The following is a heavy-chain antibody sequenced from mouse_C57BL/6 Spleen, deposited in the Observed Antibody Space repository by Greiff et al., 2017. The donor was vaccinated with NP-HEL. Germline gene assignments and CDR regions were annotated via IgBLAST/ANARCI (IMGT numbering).Heavy chain of an antibody. J-gene: IGHJ4*01. Sequence: VMLVESGGGLVQPGGSLKLSCAASGFTFSDYGMAWVRQAPRKGPEWVAFISNLAYSIYYADTVTGRFTISRENAKNTLYLEMSSLRSEDTAMYYCARQFYGSSYGYAMDYWGQGTSVTVSS. CDR1: GFTFSDYG. CDR2: ISNLAYSI. V-gene: IGHV5-15*01. CDR3: ARQFYGSSYGYAMDY. D-gene: IGHD1-1*01.